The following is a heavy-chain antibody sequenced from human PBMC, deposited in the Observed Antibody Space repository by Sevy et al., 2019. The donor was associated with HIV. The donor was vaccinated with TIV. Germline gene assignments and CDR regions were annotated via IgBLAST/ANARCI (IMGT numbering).Heavy chain of an antibody. CDR2: IYPGDSDT. V-gene: IGHV5-51*01. Sequence: GESLKISCKGSGYSFTSYWIGWVRQMPGKGLEWMGIIYPGDSDTRYSPSFQGQVTISADKSISTAYLQWSGLKASDTAMYYCARHEASMDFWSGYYFDYWGQGTLVTVSS. D-gene: IGHD3-3*01. CDR3: ARHEASMDFWSGYYFDY. J-gene: IGHJ4*02. CDR1: GYSFTSYW.